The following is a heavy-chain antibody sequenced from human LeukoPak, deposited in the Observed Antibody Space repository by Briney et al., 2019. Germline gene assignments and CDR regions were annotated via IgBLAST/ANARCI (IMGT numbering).Heavy chain of an antibody. J-gene: IGHJ4*02. D-gene: IGHD3-10*01. CDR1: GGSISSGGYY. CDR2: IYYSGST. CDR3: ARVSPRGSVDY. Sequence: SETLSLTCTVSGGSISSGGYYWSWIRQHSGKGLEWIGYIYYSGSTYYNPSLKSRVTISVDTSKNQFSLKLSSVTAADTAVYYCARVSPRGSVDYWGQGTLVTVSS. V-gene: IGHV4-31*03.